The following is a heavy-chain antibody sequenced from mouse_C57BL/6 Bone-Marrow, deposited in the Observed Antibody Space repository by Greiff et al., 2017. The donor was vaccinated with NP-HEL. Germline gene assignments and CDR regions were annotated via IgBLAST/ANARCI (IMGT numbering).Heavy chain of an antibody. J-gene: IGHJ3*01. CDR1: GYTFTSYG. Sequence: VQLQQSGAELARPGASVKLSCKASGYTFTSYGISWVKQRTGQGLEWIGEIYPRSGNTYYNEKFKGKATLTADKSSSTAYMELRSLTSEDSAVYFCGDGNFAYWGQGTLVTVSA. CDR2: IYPRSGNT. D-gene: IGHD3-3*01. CDR3: GDGNFAY. V-gene: IGHV1-81*01.